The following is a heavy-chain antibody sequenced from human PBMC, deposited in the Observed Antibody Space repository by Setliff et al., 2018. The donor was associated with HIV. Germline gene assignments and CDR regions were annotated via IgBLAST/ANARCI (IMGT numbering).Heavy chain of an antibody. J-gene: IGHJ6*02. Sequence: GGSLRLSCAASGFTFSSYSMNWVRQAPGKGLEWVSSISTSRSYIYYADSVKGRFTISRDNAKNSLYLQMNSLRAEDTAVYYCAREIYGDYGMDVWGQGTTVTAP. CDR3: AREIYGDYGMDV. CDR2: ISTSRSYI. CDR1: GFTFSSYS. V-gene: IGHV3-21*01. D-gene: IGHD4-17*01.